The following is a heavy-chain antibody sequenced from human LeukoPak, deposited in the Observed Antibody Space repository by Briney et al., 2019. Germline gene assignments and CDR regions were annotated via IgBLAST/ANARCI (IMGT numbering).Heavy chain of an antibody. CDR2: FTTAGDTT. D-gene: IGHD3-9*01. CDR3: AKARTTGYSTFDY. Sequence: GGSLRLSCVASGFSFNTYAMSWVRQAPGKGLEWVSGFTTAGDTTHYADSVKGRFTVSRDNSKNTLYLEMNSLRADDTAVYFCAKARTTGYSTFDYWGQGTLVTVSS. V-gene: IGHV3-23*01. J-gene: IGHJ4*02. CDR1: GFSFNTYA.